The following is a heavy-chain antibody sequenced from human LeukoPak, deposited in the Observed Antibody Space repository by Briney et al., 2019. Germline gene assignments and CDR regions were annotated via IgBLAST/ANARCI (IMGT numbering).Heavy chain of an antibody. V-gene: IGHV3-30*01. D-gene: IGHD3-16*01. Sequence: GGSLRLSCAASGFTFSSYAMHWVRQAPGKGLEWVAVIAYDGSNIYYADSVKGRFTISRDNSKNTLYLQMNSLRAEDTAVYYCARSDTFGGIFDYWGQGTLVTVSS. CDR1: GFTFSSYA. J-gene: IGHJ4*02. CDR3: ARSDTFGGIFDY. CDR2: IAYDGSNI.